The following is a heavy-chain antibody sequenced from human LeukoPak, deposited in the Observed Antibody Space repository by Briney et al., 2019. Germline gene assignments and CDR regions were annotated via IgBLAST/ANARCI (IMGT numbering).Heavy chain of an antibody. J-gene: IGHJ5*02. CDR1: GYTFTSYG. Sequence: ASVTVSFKASGYTFTSYGISWVRQAPGQGLEWMGWISAYNGNTNYAQKLQGRVTITTDTSTSTAYMELRSLRSDGTAVYYCARVRITMVRGVIGWFDPWGQGTLVTVSS. CDR3: ARVRITMVRGVIGWFDP. V-gene: IGHV1-18*04. CDR2: ISAYNGNT. D-gene: IGHD3-10*01.